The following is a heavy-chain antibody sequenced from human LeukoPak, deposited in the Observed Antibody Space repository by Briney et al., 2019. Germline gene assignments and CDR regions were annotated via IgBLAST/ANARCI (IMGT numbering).Heavy chain of an antibody. J-gene: IGHJ5*02. Sequence: ASVKVSCKASGYTFTSYYMHWVRQAPGQGLEWMGLINPTGDSTGYAQKFQGRVTMTGDMSTSTDFMELSSLRSEDTAVYYCAREKGASIAAAGTGWFDPWGQGTLVTVSS. V-gene: IGHV1-46*01. CDR1: GYTFTSYY. CDR2: INPTGDST. D-gene: IGHD6-13*01. CDR3: AREKGASIAAAGTGWFDP.